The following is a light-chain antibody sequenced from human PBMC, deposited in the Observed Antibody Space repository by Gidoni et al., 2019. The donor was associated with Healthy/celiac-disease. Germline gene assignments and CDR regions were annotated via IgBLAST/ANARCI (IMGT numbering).Light chain of an antibody. Sequence: DIQMSQSPSSLSASVGDRVTITCLASQSISSYVNCYQQKPGKAPKLLIYAASSLQSGVPSRFSGSGSGTDFPITISSLQPEDFATYYCQQSYSTWTFGQGTKVEIK. CDR3: QQSYSTWT. J-gene: IGKJ1*01. CDR1: QSISSY. CDR2: AAS. V-gene: IGKV1-39*01.